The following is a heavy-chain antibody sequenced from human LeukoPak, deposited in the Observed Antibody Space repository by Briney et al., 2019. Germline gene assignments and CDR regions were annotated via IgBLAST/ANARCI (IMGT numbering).Heavy chain of an antibody. Sequence: SETLSLTCTVSGGSISSSSYYWGWIRQPPGKGLEWIGSIYYSGSTYYNPSLKSRVTISVDTSKNQLSLKLSSVTAADTAVYYCARPQHLYYGSGSYYFDYWGQGTLVTVSS. CDR3: ARPQHLYYGSGSYYFDY. CDR2: IYYSGST. J-gene: IGHJ4*02. D-gene: IGHD3-10*01. CDR1: GGSISSSSYY. V-gene: IGHV4-39*01.